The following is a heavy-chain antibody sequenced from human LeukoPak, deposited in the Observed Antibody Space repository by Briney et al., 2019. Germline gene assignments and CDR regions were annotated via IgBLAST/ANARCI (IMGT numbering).Heavy chain of an antibody. V-gene: IGHV1-69*05. Sequence: ASVKVSCKASGGTFSSYAISWVRQAPGQGLEWMGGIIPIFGTANYAQKFQGRVTITTDESTSTAYMERSSLRSEDTAVYYCARSIAAAGHYYYMDVWGKGTTVTVSS. J-gene: IGHJ6*03. CDR1: GGTFSSYA. D-gene: IGHD6-13*01. CDR2: IIPIFGTA. CDR3: ARSIAAAGHYYYMDV.